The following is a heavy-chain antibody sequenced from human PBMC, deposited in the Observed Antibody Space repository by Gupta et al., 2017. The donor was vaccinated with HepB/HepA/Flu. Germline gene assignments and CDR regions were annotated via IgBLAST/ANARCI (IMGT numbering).Heavy chain of an antibody. J-gene: IGHJ4*02. Sequence: QVHLVQSGAEVKNAGASVKVSCKASGYIFTSNHMHWVRQAPGQGLEWMGIINPTDGIDNYSQRCQGRVTVTRDTSTSTVYMEIKTPITAATAMYDCAGLGRVGARTTIDYWGQGTRVTVSS. V-gene: IGHV1-46*01. CDR1: GYIFTSNH. CDR2: INPTDGID. D-gene: IGHD1-1*01. CDR3: AGLGRVGARTTIDY.